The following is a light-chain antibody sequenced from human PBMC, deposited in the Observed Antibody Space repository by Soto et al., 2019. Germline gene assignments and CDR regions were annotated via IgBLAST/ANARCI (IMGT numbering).Light chain of an antibody. CDR3: QQRSNWPLLT. CDR2: DAS. Sequence: EIVLTQSPATLSLSPGERATLSCRASQSVSSYLAWYQQKPGQAPRLLIYDASNRATGIPARFSGSGSGTDFTLTISSLEPEDFAVYCCQQRSNWPLLTFGRGTKVEIK. CDR1: QSVSSY. J-gene: IGKJ4*01. V-gene: IGKV3-11*01.